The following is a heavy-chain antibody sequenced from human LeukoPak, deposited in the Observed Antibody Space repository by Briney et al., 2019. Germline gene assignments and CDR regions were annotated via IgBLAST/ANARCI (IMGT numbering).Heavy chain of an antibody. D-gene: IGHD5-12*01. CDR2: IFYSGTT. J-gene: IGHJ4*02. CDR1: RGAISSSNYY. Sequence: SETLSLTCSVSRGAISSSNYYWGWIRQPPGKGLEWIGNIFYSGTTYYNPSLTSLKSRVTILVDTSKKQFSLKLRSVTAADTAVYYCARRNGQDIVATFRRRYYFDYWGQGTLVTVSS. CDR3: ARRNGQDIVATFRRRYYFDY. V-gene: IGHV4-39*07.